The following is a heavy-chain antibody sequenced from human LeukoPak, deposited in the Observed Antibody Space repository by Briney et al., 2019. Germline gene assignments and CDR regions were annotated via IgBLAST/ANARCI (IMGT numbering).Heavy chain of an antibody. CDR2: IYXGXSDT. D-gene: IGHD5-18*01. J-gene: IGHJ4*02. CDR1: GXXXSXYX. V-gene: IGHV5-51*01. CDR3: GRPGPRYSYGHFNY. Sequence: GESLXISCKGSGXXXSXYXXXXXRXXPGXXXXXMXXIYXGXSDTRYXXSFQGQVTISADKASSTAYIQWSSLKASDTAMXYXGRPGPRYSYGHFNYWGQGTLVTVPS.